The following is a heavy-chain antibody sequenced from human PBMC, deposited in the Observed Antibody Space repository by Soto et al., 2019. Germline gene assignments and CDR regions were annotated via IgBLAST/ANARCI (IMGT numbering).Heavy chain of an antibody. Sequence: QLQLQESGAGLVKPSQTLSLTCTVSGGSISSGGHSWSWIRQPPGKGLEWIGFIVHTGGTYYTPSLQSRLSVSLDLSRNQFSLKLYSVTAADTAIYYCARGTFSYGPNLHYFDFWGQGSLVTVSS. CDR1: GGSISSGGHS. CDR3: ARGTFSYGPNLHYFDF. V-gene: IGHV4-30-2*01. CDR2: IVHTGGT. D-gene: IGHD5-18*01. J-gene: IGHJ4*02.